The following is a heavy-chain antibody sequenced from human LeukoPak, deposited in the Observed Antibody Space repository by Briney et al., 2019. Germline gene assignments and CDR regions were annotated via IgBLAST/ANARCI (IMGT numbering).Heavy chain of an antibody. D-gene: IGHD6-13*01. CDR1: GGSISSYY. V-gene: IGHV4-59*01. J-gene: IGHJ4*02. Sequence: SETLSLTCTVSGGSISSYYWSWIRQPPGKGLEWIGYIYYSGSTNYNPSLKSRVTISVDTSKNQFSLKLSSVTAADTAVYYCARDYSAEYFDYWGQGTLVTVSS. CDR3: ARDYSAEYFDY. CDR2: IYYSGST.